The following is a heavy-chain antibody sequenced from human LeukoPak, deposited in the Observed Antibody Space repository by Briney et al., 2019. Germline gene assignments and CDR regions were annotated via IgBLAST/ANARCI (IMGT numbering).Heavy chain of an antibody. V-gene: IGHV3-9*01. J-gene: IGHJ4*02. CDR3: AKDLNSNYFSFYFES. CDR1: GFTLDDYA. D-gene: IGHD4-11*01. Sequence: GGSLRLSCEASGFTLDDYAMHWVRQAPGKGLEWVSGMSWYSSDTGYADSVKGRFTISRDNAKNSLYLQMNSLRAEVTAFYYCAKDLNSNYFSFYFESWGQGTLVTVSS. CDR2: MSWYSSDT.